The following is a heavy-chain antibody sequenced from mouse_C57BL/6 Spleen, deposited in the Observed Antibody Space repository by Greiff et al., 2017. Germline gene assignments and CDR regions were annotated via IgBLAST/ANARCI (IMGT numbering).Heavy chain of an antibody. CDR1: GYTFTSYW. D-gene: IGHD2-2*01. V-gene: IGHV1-69*01. J-gene: IGHJ4*01. Sequence: QVQLQQPGAELVMPGASVKLSCKASGYTFTSYWMHWVKQRPGQGLEWIGEIDPSDSYTNYNQKFKGKSTLTVDKSSSPAYMQLSSLTSEDSAVYYCARMVSNYAMDYWGQGTSVTVSS. CDR3: ARMVSNYAMDY. CDR2: IDPSDSYT.